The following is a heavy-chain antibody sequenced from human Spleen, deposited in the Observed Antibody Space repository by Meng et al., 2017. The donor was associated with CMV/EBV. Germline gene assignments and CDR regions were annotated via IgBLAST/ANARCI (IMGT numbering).Heavy chain of an antibody. V-gene: IGHV4-4*02. CDR2: IYYSGST. CDR3: ASSGSYAGGPDY. D-gene: IGHD1-26*01. J-gene: IGHJ4*02. Sequence: CAVSGGSISSSNWWSWVRQPPGKGLEWIGEIYYSGSTYYNPSLKSRVTISVDTSKNQFSLKLSSVTAADTAVYYCASSGSYAGGPDYWGQGTLVTVSS. CDR1: GGSISSSNW.